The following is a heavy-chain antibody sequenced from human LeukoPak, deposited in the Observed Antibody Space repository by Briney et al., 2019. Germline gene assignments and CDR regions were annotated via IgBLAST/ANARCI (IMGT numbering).Heavy chain of an antibody. J-gene: IGHJ4*02. CDR1: GFTFSSYG. Sequence: GGSLRLSCAASGFTFSSYGMHWVRQAPGKGLEWVAVIWYDGSNKYYADSVKGRFTISRDNSKNTLYPQMNSLRAEDTAVYYCARAGNSVRSALDYWGQGTLVTVSS. V-gene: IGHV3-33*01. D-gene: IGHD4-23*01. CDR3: ARAGNSVRSALDY. CDR2: IWYDGSNK.